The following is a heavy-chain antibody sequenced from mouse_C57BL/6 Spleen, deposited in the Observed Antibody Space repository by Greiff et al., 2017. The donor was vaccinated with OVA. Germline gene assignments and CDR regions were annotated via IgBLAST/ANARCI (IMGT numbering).Heavy chain of an antibody. J-gene: IGHJ4*01. CDR3: ARDDYGHYYAMDY. CDR1: GYTFTDYY. CDR2: IYPGSGNT. V-gene: IGHV1-76*01. D-gene: IGHD2-4*01. Sequence: VQVVESGAELVRPGASVKLSCKASGYTFTDYYINWVKQRPGQGLEWIARIYPGSGNTYYNEKFKGKATLTAEKSSSTAYMQLSSLTSEDSAVYFCARDDYGHYYAMDYWGQGTSVTVSS.